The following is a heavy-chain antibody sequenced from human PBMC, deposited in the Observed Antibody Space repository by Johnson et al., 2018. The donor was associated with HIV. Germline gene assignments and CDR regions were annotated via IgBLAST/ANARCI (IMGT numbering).Heavy chain of an antibody. V-gene: IGHV3-9*01. CDR3: AKDLAIYDYVWEGVVDI. Sequence: VQLVESGGGLVQPGRSLRLSCAGSGFTFDDYAMHWVRQAPGKGLEWVSGISWNSANIYYADSVKGRFTISRDNARNSLYLQMNSLRAEDTALYYCAKDLAIYDYVWEGVVDIWGQGTMVTVSS. CDR1: GFTFDDYA. D-gene: IGHD3-16*01. CDR2: ISWNSANI. J-gene: IGHJ3*02.